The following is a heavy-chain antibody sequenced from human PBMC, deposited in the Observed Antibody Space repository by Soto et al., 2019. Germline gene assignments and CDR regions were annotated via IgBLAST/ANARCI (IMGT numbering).Heavy chain of an antibody. J-gene: IGHJ6*02. D-gene: IGHD5-12*01. V-gene: IGHV4-34*01. CDR3: ARGLRVATTWGYYYYYGMDV. CDR2: INHSGST. Sequence: TLSLTCAVYGGSFSGYYWSWIRQPPGKGLEWIGEINHSGSTNYNPSLKSRVTISVDTSKNQFSLKLSSVTAADTAVYYCARGLRVATTWGYYYYYGMDVWGQGTTVTVSS. CDR1: GGSFSGYY.